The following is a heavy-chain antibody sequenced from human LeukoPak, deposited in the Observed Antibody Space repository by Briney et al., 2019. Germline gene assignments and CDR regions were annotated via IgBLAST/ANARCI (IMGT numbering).Heavy chain of an antibody. J-gene: IGHJ6*03. CDR3: AKGYYYYYMDV. Sequence: SETLSLTCAVSGYFISGGYYWGWIRQTPGEGLEWIGTIYHSGTTYYNPSLKSRVTISVDTSKNQFSLKLSSVTAADTAVYYCAKGYYYYYMDVWGKGTMVTVSS. V-gene: IGHV4-38-2*01. CDR1: GYFISGGYY. CDR2: IYHSGTT.